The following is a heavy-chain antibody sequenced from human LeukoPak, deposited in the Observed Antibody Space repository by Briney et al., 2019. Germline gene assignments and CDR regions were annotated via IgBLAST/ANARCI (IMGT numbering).Heavy chain of an antibody. J-gene: IGHJ6*03. CDR1: GFIFSTYN. Sequence: GGSLRLSCAASGFIFSTYNMNWVRQAPGKGLEWVSSITSSSSYIYYADSVKGRITISRDNSKNTLYLQMTSLRPEDTAVYYCAKDIGSYSYMDVWGKGTTVTVSS. V-gene: IGHV3-21*01. D-gene: IGHD1-26*01. CDR3: AKDIGSYSYMDV. CDR2: ITSSSSYI.